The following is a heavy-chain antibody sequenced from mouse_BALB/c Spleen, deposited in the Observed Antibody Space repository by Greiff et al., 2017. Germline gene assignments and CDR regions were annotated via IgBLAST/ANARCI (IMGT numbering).Heavy chain of an antibody. CDR1: GYTFTSYW. Sequence: VKLVESGAELAKPGASVKMSCKASGYTFTSYWMHWVKQRPGQGLEWIGYINPSTGYTEYNQKFKDKATLTADKSSSTAYMQLSSLTSEDSAVYYCAIITTVVDYWGQGTTLTVSS. V-gene: IGHV1-7*01. J-gene: IGHJ2*01. D-gene: IGHD1-1*01. CDR2: INPSTGYT. CDR3: AIITTVVDY.